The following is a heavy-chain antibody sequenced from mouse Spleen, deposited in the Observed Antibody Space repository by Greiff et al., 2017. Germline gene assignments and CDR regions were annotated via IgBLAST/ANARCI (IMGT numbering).Heavy chain of an antibody. CDR1: GYTFTTYP. Sequence: VQRVESGAELVKPGASVKMSCKASGYTFTTYPIEWMKQNHGKSLEWIGNFHPYNDDTKYNEKFKGKATLTVEKSSSTVYLELSRLTSDDSAVYYCARRAYDDAGVYAMDYWGQGTSVTVSS. CDR3: ARRAYDDAGVYAMDY. J-gene: IGHJ4*01. CDR2: FHPYNDDT. V-gene: IGHV1-47*01. D-gene: IGHD2-14*01.